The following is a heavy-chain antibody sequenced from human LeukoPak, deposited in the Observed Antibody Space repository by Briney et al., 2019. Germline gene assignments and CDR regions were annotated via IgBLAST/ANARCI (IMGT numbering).Heavy chain of an antibody. CDR3: ARVRSGYDPADY. CDR2: ISAYNGNT. J-gene: IGHJ4*02. D-gene: IGHD5-12*01. Sequence: ASVKVSCKASGYTLTSYGISWVRQTPGQGLEWMGWISAYNGNTNYAQKLQGRVTMTTDTSTSTAYMELRSLRSDDTAVYYCARVRSGYDPADYWGQGTLVTVSS. V-gene: IGHV1-18*01. CDR1: GYTLTSYG.